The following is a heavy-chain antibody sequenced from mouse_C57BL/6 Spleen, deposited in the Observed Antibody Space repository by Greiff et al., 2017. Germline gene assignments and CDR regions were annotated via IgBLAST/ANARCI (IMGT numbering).Heavy chain of an antibody. J-gene: IGHJ2*01. CDR3: ARYGDYYGSVDY. Sequence: QVQLQQPGAELVKPGASVKLSCKASGYTFTSYWMQWVKQRPGQGLEWIGEIDPSDSYTNYNQKFKGKATLTVDTSSSTAYMQLSSLTSEDSAVYYCARYGDYYGSVDYWGQGTTLTVSS. CDR1: GYTFTSYW. D-gene: IGHD1-1*01. V-gene: IGHV1-50*01. CDR2: IDPSDSYT.